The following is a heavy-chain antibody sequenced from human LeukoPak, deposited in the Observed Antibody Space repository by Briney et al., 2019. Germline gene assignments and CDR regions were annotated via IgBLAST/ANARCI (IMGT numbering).Heavy chain of an antibody. Sequence: PGGSLRLSCAASGFTFSSNYMSWVRQAPGKGLEWVSVIYSGGSTYYADSVKGRFTISRDNSKNTLYLQMNSLRAEDTAVYYCAKDRWYYYDSSGYYPNDYWGQGTLVTVSS. CDR3: AKDRWYYYDSSGYYPNDY. D-gene: IGHD3-22*01. V-gene: IGHV3-66*02. CDR1: GFTFSSNY. J-gene: IGHJ4*02. CDR2: IYSGGST.